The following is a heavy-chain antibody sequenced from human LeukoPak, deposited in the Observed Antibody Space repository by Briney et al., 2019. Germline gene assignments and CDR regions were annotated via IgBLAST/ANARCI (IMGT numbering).Heavy chain of an antibody. Sequence: GGSLRLSCAASGFTFSSYAMSWVRQAPGKGLEWVSGITGSGGATYYADSVEGRFTISRDNTKNTLFLQMNSLRAEDTAVYYCAKEVRGDAFDIWGQGTMVTVSS. V-gene: IGHV3-23*01. D-gene: IGHD3-16*01. CDR3: AKEVRGDAFDI. J-gene: IGHJ3*02. CDR2: ITGSGGAT. CDR1: GFTFSSYA.